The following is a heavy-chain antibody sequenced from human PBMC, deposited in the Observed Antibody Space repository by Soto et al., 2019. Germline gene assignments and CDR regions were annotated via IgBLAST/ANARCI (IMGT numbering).Heavy chain of an antibody. CDR3: ARDSPIQLVVGLDV. Sequence: ASVKVSCKASGYTFTSYGISWVRQAPGQGLEWMGWISAYNGNTNYAQKLQGRVTMTTDTSTSTAYMELRSLRSDDTAVYYCARDSPIQLVVGLDVWGQGTTVTVSS. V-gene: IGHV1-18*01. J-gene: IGHJ6*02. CDR2: ISAYNGNT. D-gene: IGHD1-1*01. CDR1: GYTFTSYG.